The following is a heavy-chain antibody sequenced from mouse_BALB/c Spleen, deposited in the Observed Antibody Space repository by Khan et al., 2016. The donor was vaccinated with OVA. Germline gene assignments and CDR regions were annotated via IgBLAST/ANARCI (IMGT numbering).Heavy chain of an antibody. Sequence: DLVKPGASVKLSCKASGYTFTSYWINWIKQRPGQGLEWIGRVSPGSGSPYYNEMFKGKATVTVDKSSSTAYIQLNSLLSEDSAVYFCTRSNYYGNSLYAMDYWGQGTSVTVSS. CDR1: GYTFTSYW. V-gene: IGHV1S41*01. CDR2: VSPGSGSP. J-gene: IGHJ4*01. CDR3: TRSNYYGNSLYAMDY. D-gene: IGHD1-1*01.